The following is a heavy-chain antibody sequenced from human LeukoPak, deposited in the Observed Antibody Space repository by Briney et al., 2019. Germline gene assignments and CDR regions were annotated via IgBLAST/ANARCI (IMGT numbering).Heavy chain of an antibody. CDR1: GGSISTYY. CDR3: ARESVERLQYAFDI. J-gene: IGHJ3*02. D-gene: IGHD1-1*01. Sequence: SETLSLTCTVSGGSISTYYRSWIRQPPGKGLEWIGYVYYSGNSDDNPSLRRGGTITVDTTKKKLSLKLSSVTAADTAVYYCARESVERLQYAFDIWGQGTMVSVSS. CDR2: VYYSGNS. V-gene: IGHV4-59*01.